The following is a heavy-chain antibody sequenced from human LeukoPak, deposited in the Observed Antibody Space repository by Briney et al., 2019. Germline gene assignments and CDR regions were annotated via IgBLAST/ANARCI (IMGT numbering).Heavy chain of an antibody. CDR1: GGAISSGDYY. V-gene: IGHV4-30-4*01. CDR2: IYYSGST. J-gene: IGHJ3*02. Sequence: SETLSLTCTVSGGAISSGDYYWSWIRQPPGKGLEWIGYIYYSGSTYYNPSLKSRVTISVDTSKNQFSLKLSSVTAADTAVYYCARARGDAFDIWGQGTMVTVSS. CDR3: ARARGDAFDI.